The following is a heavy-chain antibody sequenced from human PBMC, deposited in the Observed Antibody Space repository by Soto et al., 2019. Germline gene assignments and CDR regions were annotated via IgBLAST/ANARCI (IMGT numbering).Heavy chain of an antibody. D-gene: IGHD6-19*01. CDR2: IWYDGSNK. CDR3: ARIAVARDAFDI. Sequence: PGGSLRLSCAASGFTFSFYPMSWVRQAPGKGLEWVAVIWYDGSNKYYADSVKGRFNISRDNSKNTLYLQMNSLRAEDTAVYYCARIAVARDAFDIWGQGTMVTVS. V-gene: IGHV3-33*08. J-gene: IGHJ3*02. CDR1: GFTFSFYP.